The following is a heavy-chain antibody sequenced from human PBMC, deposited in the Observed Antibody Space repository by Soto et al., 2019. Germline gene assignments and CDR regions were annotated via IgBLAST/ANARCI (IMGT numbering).Heavy chain of an antibody. CDR1: GFTFSDYY. J-gene: IGHJ6*02. CDR2: ISSSSSYT. D-gene: IGHD2-15*01. V-gene: IGHV3-11*06. Sequence: QVQLVESGGGLVKPGGSLRLSCAASGFTFSDYYMSWIRQAPGKGLEWVSYISSSSSYTNYADSVKGRFTISRDNAKNPLYLQRNSLRAEDTAVYYCAREDIAAHYGMDVWGQGTTVTVSS. CDR3: AREDIAAHYGMDV.